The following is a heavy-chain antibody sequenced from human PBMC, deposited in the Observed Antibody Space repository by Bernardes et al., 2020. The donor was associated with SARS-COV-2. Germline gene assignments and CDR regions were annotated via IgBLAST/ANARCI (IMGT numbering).Heavy chain of an antibody. D-gene: IGHD3-22*01. V-gene: IGHV1-3*01. J-gene: IGHJ1*01. CDR2: INAGNGNT. CDR1: GYTFTSYA. Sequence: ASVKVSCMASGYTFTSYAMHWVRQAPGQRLEWMGWINAGNGNTKYSQKFQGRVTITRDTSASTAYMELSSLRSEDTAVYYCARGGRGAYYYDSSGLDSDFQHWGQGTLVTVSS. CDR3: ARGGRGAYYYDSSGLDSDFQH.